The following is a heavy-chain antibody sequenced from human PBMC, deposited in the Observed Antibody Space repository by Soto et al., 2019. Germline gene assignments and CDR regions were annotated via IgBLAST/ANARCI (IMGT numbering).Heavy chain of an antibody. V-gene: IGHV1-69*13. Sequence: GASVKVSCKASGGTFSSYAISWVRQAPGQGLEWMGGIIPIFGTANYAQKFQGRVTITADESTSTAYMELSSLRSEDTAVYYCAGDGGGIVVVFNYYYYGMDVWGQGTTVTVSS. CDR3: AGDGGGIVVVFNYYYYGMDV. CDR1: GGTFSSYA. J-gene: IGHJ6*02. CDR2: IIPIFGTA. D-gene: IGHD2-2*01.